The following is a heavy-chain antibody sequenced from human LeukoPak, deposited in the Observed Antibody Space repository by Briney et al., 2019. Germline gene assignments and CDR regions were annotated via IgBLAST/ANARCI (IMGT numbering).Heavy chain of an antibody. D-gene: IGHD3-22*01. CDR1: GYTFTGYY. Sequence: GASVKVSCKASGYTFTGYYMHWVRQAPGQGLEWMGIINPSGGSTSYAQKFQGRVTMTRDTSTSTVYMELSSLRSEDTAVYYCARAGRSSGYYQKLQKMYYFDYWGQGTLVTVSS. J-gene: IGHJ4*02. V-gene: IGHV1-46*01. CDR2: INPSGGST. CDR3: ARAGRSSGYYQKLQKMYYFDY.